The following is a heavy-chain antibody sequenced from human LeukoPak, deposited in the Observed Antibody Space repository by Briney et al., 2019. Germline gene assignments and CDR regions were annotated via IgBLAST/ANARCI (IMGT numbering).Heavy chain of an antibody. CDR3: ARLPPYYYYYMDV. J-gene: IGHJ6*03. Sequence: GGSLRLSCAASGFTFSDYYMSWIRQAPGEGLEWVSYISSSGSTIYYADSVKGRFTISRDNAKNSLYLQMNSLRAEDTAVYYCARLPPYYYYYMDVWGKGTTVTVSS. CDR2: ISSSGSTI. CDR1: GFTFSDYY. V-gene: IGHV3-11*01.